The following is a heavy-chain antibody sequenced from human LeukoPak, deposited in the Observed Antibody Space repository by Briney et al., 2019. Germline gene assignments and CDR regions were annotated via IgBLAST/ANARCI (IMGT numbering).Heavy chain of an antibody. CDR2: IKKDGTET. D-gene: IGHD5/OR15-5a*01. V-gene: IGHV3-7*03. Sequence: GGSLRLSCTASGFPFSDFWMTWVRQAPGKGLEWVANIKKDGTETYYVDSVKGRFTVSRENAKNSLYLHMNSLRAADTAVYYCARGGYSVYFFSGDYWGQGSLATVSS. CDR1: GFPFSDFW. CDR3: ARGGYSVYFFSGDY. J-gene: IGHJ4*02.